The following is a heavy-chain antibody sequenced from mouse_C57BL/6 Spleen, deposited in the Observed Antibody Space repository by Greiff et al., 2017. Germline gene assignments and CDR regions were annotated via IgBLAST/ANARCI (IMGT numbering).Heavy chain of an antibody. CDR1: GYAFSSSW. CDR3: ARGKDYDDAMDY. J-gene: IGHJ4*01. D-gene: IGHD2-4*01. CDR2: IYPGDGDT. Sequence: QVQLKQSGPELVKPGASVKISCKASGYAFSSSWMNWVKQRPGKGLEWIGRIYPGDGDTNYNGKFKGKATLTADKSSSTAYMQLSSLTSEDSAVYFCARGKDYDDAMDYWGQGTSVTVSS. V-gene: IGHV1-82*01.